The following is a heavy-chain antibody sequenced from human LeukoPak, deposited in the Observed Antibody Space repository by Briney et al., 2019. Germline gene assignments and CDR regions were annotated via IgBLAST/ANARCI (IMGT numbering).Heavy chain of an antibody. Sequence: SSQTLSLSCAISGDSVSSNSVAWNWIRQSPSRGLEWLGRAYSRSRRGRDYAISVRSRINIDTDTSRNQFSLQLSSVTPEDTAVYYCARGTNSTFDIWGQGTMVTVSS. CDR3: ARGTNSTFDI. V-gene: IGHV6-1*01. CDR2: AYSRSRRGR. CDR1: GDSVSSNSVA. J-gene: IGHJ3*02. D-gene: IGHD1-7*01.